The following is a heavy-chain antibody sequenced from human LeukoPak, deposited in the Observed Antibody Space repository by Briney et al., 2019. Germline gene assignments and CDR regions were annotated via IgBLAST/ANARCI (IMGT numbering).Heavy chain of an antibody. V-gene: IGHV1-18*01. J-gene: IGHJ4*02. D-gene: IGHD1-7*01. CDR1: GYTFTSYG. Sequence: ASMKVSCKASGYTFTSYGISWVRQAPGQGLEWMGWISAYNGNTNYAQKFQGRVTMTTDTSTNTAYMELRSLRSDDTAVYYCARVRRELLDYSFDYWGQGTLVTVSS. CDR3: ARVRRELLDYSFDY. CDR2: ISAYNGNT.